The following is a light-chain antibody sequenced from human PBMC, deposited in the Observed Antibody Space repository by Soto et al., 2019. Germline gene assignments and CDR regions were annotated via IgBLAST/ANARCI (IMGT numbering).Light chain of an antibody. J-gene: IGKJ1*01. V-gene: IGKV3-20*01. Sequence: EIVLAQSPGTLSLSPGARATLSCRASQSVSSSYLAWYQQRPGQAPRLLIYGASSRATGIPDRFSGSGSGTDFTLTISTLEPEDFAVYYCQQYGSSPPWTFGQGTKVELK. CDR1: QSVSSSY. CDR3: QQYGSSPPWT. CDR2: GAS.